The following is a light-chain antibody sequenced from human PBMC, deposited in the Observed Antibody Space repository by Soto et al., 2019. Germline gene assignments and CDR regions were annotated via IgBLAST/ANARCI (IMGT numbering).Light chain of an antibody. CDR3: QQYNSYSGT. Sequence: DVQMTQSPSTLAASVGDRVTITCRASQKIDDWMAWYQQKPGKAPKLLIYRASNLESGVPSRFSGSGSGTEFTLTISSLQPDDFATYYCQQYNSYSGTFGQGTKVDIK. CDR1: QKIDDW. J-gene: IGKJ1*01. V-gene: IGKV1-5*03. CDR2: RAS.